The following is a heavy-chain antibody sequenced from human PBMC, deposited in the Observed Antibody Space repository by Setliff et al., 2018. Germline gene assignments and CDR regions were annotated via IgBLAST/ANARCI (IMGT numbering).Heavy chain of an antibody. Sequence: GESLKISCKGSGYSFTSYWIGWVRQMPGKGLEWMGIIYPGGSDTRYSPSFQGQVTISADKSISTAYLQWSSLKASDTAMYYCARRPPSYYYGMDVWGQGTTVTVSS. CDR2: IYPGGSDT. CDR3: ARRPPSYYYGMDV. CDR1: GYSFTSYW. J-gene: IGHJ6*02. V-gene: IGHV5-51*01.